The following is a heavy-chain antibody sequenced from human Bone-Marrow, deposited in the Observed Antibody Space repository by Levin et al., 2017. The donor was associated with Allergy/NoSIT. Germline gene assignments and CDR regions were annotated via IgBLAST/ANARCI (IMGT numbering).Heavy chain of an antibody. J-gene: IGHJ4*02. CDR2: ISYDGSRK. CDR1: GFVFSNCA. V-gene: IGHV3-30*04. D-gene: IGHD3-10*01. CDR3: QASYGEDFDH. Sequence: GGSLRLSCVASGFVFSNCAFHWVRQAPGKGLEWLAVISYDGSRKYYADSVKGRFTISRHNSNNTVFLQMDTLKTEDTAVYYCQASYGEDFDHWGQGTEVTVSS.